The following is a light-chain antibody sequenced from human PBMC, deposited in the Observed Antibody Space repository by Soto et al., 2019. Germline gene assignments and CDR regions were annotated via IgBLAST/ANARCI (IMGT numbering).Light chain of an antibody. CDR3: QQYGSSGT. Sequence: DIVMTQTPLSLRVTLGQPASISCSSSQSPVDGDGITSLSWLHQRPGQPPRLLIYKVSNRFSGVPDRFSGSGAGTDFTLTISRLEPEDFAVYYCQQYGSSGTFGQGTKVDIK. CDR2: KVS. V-gene: IGKV2-24*01. J-gene: IGKJ1*01. CDR1: QSPVDGDGITS.